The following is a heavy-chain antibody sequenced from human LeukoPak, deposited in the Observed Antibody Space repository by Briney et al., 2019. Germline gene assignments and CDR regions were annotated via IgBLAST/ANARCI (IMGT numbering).Heavy chain of an antibody. CDR3: ARAGRTGDLIDY. D-gene: IGHD1-14*01. CDR1: GFTFSSYW. V-gene: IGHV3-7*01. Sequence: GGSLRLSCAASGFTFSSYWMSWVRQAPGRGLEWMANIKQDGSEKYYVDSVKGRFTISRDNAKNSLYLQMNSLRAEDTAVYYCARAGRTGDLIDYWGQGTLVTVSS. J-gene: IGHJ4*02. CDR2: IKQDGSEK.